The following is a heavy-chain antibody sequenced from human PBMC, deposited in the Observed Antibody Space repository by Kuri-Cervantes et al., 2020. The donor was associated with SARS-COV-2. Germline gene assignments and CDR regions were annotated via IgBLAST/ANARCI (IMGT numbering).Heavy chain of an antibody. V-gene: IGHV4-34*01. CDR1: GGSFSGYY. CDR3: ARLGFGELFLVGLDY. Sequence: ESLKISCAVYGGSFSGYYWSWIRQPPGKGLEWIGEINHSGSTNYNPSLKSRVTISVDTSKNQFSLKLSSVTAADTAVYYCARLGFGELFLVGLDYWGQGTLVTVSS. J-gene: IGHJ4*02. CDR2: INHSGST. D-gene: IGHD3-10*01.